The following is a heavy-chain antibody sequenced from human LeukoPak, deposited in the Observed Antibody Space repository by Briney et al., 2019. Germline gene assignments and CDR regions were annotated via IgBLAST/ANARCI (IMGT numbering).Heavy chain of an antibody. D-gene: IGHD5-12*01. CDR2: ISSSTYI. CDR1: GFTFPSYS. Sequence: GGSLRLSCVASGFTFPSYSMNWVRQAPGKGLEWVSSISSSTYIYYADSVKGRFTISRDNAKNSLYQQMNSLRAEDTAVYYCASFGYSGYDWHYYYGMDVWGKGTTVTVSS. J-gene: IGHJ6*04. CDR3: ASFGYSGYDWHYYYGMDV. V-gene: IGHV3-21*01.